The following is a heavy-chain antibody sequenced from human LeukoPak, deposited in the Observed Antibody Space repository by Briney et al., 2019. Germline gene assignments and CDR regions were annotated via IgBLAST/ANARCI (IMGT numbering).Heavy chain of an antibody. CDR2: ISGSGGST. CDR3: ANIPFDYGGNLGYFDY. Sequence: PGGSLRLSCAASGFTFSSYAMSWVRQAPGKGLEWVSAISGSGGSTYYADSVKGRFTISRDNSKNTLYLQMNSLRAEDTAVYYCANIPFDYGGNLGYFDYWGQGTLVTVSS. J-gene: IGHJ4*02. V-gene: IGHV3-23*01. D-gene: IGHD4-23*01. CDR1: GFTFSSYA.